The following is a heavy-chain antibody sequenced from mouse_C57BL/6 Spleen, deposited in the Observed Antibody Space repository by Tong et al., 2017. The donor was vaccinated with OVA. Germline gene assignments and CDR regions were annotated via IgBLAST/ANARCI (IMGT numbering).Heavy chain of an antibody. V-gene: IGHV14-4*01. CDR2: IDPENGDT. D-gene: IGHD1-1*01. CDR3: ARMEDYYGSSEYWYFDV. Sequence: EVQLQQSGAELVRPGASVKLSCTASGFNIKDDYMHWVKQRPEQGLEWIGWIDPENGDTEYASKFQGKATITADTSSNTAYLQLSSLTSEDTAVYYCARMEDYYGSSEYWYFDVWGTESTVPGS. CDR1: GFNIKDDY. J-gene: IGHJ1*03.